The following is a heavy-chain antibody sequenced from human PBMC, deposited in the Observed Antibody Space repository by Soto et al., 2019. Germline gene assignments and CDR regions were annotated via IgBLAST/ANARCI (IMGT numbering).Heavy chain of an antibody. D-gene: IGHD3-22*01. V-gene: IGHV1-69*02. CDR3: ATAYYYDSSGYWGSMDV. J-gene: IGHJ6*02. CDR1: GGTFSSYT. CDR2: IIPILGIA. Sequence: QVQLVQSGAEVKKPGSSVKVSCKASGGTFSSYTISWVRQAPGQGLEWMGRIIPILGIANYAQKFQGRVTMTADKSTSTAYMELSSLRSEDTAVYYCATAYYYDSSGYWGSMDVWGQGTTVTVSS.